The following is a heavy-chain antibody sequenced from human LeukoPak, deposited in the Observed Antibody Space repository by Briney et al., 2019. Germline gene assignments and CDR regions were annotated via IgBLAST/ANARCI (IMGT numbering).Heavy chain of an antibody. D-gene: IGHD1-26*01. CDR3: AKSPTREDYFDY. J-gene: IGHJ4*02. Sequence: GGSLRLSCAASGVTFSSYSMNWVRQAPGKGLEWVSSISSSSSYIYYADSVKGRFTISRDNAKNSLYLQVNSLRAEDTAVYYCAKSPTREDYFDYWGQGTLVTVSS. V-gene: IGHV3-21*01. CDR1: GVTFSSYS. CDR2: ISSSSSYI.